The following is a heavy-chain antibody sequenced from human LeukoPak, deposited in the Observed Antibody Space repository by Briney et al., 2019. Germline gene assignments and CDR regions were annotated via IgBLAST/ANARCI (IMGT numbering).Heavy chain of an antibody. Sequence: GGSLRLSCAASGFTFDDYAMHWVRQAPGKGLEWVSGISGSGGSTYYADSVKGRFTISRDNSKNTLYLQMNSLRAEDTAVYYCAKDQWGDVLIAVAANFDYWGQGTLVTVSS. V-gene: IGHV3-23*01. CDR3: AKDQWGDVLIAVAANFDY. J-gene: IGHJ4*02. CDR1: GFTFDDYA. CDR2: ISGSGGST. D-gene: IGHD6-19*01.